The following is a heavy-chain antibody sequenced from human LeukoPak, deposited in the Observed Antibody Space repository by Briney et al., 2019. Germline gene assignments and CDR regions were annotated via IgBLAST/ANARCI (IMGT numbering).Heavy chain of an antibody. V-gene: IGHV3-7*01. CDR3: ARRVVVPAASGYYYYYMDV. CDR2: IKQDGSEK. CDR1: GFTFSSYW. Sequence: GGSLRLSCTASGFTFSSYWMSWVRQAPGKGLEWVANIKQDGSEKYYVDSVKGRFTISRDNAKNSLYLQMNSLRAEDTAVYYCARRVVVPAASGYYYYYMDVWGKGTTVTVSS. D-gene: IGHD2-2*01. J-gene: IGHJ6*03.